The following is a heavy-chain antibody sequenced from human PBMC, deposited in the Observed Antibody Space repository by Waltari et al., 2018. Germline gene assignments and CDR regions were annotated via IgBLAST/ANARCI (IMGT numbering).Heavy chain of an antibody. CDR3: ARAYASGDDAFDL. J-gene: IGHJ3*01. CDR2: GYAGDSDT. Sequence: EVQLVQSGAEVKKPGESLKISCKGSGYRFTNYWIGWVRQMPGKGLEWVGCGYAGDSDTRYSQSFQVQVTISADKSISTAYMQWSSLRASDTAMYYCARAYASGDDAFDLWGQGTVVTVSS. V-gene: IGHV5-51*01. D-gene: IGHD2-2*01. CDR1: GYRFTNYW.